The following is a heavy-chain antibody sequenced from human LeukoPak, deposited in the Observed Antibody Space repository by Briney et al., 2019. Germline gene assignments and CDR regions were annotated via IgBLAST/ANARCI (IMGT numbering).Heavy chain of an antibody. J-gene: IGHJ4*02. CDR3: AREGTTYDDY. CDR2: IYTSGST. CDR1: GGSISSGSYY. D-gene: IGHD1-1*01. Sequence: PSQTLSLTCTVSGGSISSGSYYWSWIRQPAGKGLEWIGRIYTSGSTNYNPSLKSRVTISVDTSKNQFSLKLSSETAADTAVYYCAREGTTYDDYWGQGTLVTVSS. V-gene: IGHV4-61*02.